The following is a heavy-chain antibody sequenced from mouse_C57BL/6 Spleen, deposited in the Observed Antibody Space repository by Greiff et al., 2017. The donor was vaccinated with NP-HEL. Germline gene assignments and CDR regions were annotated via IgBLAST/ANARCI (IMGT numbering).Heavy chain of an antibody. V-gene: IGHV5-17*01. J-gene: IGHJ1*03. D-gene: IGHD1-1*01. Sequence: EVHLVESGGGLVKPGGSLKLSCAASGFTFSDYGMHWVRQAPEKGLEWVAYISSGSSTIYYADTVKGRFTISRDNAKYTLIMQMTSLRSEDTDMYYCARGSRYFDVWGTGTTVTVSS. CDR2: ISSGSSTI. CDR3: ARGSRYFDV. CDR1: GFTFSDYG.